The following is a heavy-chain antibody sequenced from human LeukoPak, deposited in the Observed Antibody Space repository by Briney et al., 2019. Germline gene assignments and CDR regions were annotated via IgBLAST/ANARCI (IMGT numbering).Heavy chain of an antibody. CDR3: AKSPHYGDWTNFDY. CDR1: GFTFSDYA. D-gene: IGHD4-17*01. CDR2: IRSKVNNYAT. Sequence: GGSLRLSCAASGFTFSDYAIHWVRQASGQGLEWVGRIRSKVNNYATAYAASVEGSFTISRDDSKNTAYLQMNSLKTEDTAVYYCAKSPHYGDWTNFDYWGQGTLVTVSS. V-gene: IGHV3-73*01. J-gene: IGHJ4*02.